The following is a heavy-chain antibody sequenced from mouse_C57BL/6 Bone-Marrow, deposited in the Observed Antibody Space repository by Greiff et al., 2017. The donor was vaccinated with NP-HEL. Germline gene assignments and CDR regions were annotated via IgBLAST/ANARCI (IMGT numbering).Heavy chain of an antibody. D-gene: IGHD3-2*02. CDR2: ISSGGDYI. Sequence: EVKLVESGEGLVKPGGSLKLSCAASGFTFSSYAMSWVRQTPEKRLEWVAYISSGGDYIYYADTVKGRSTISRDNARNTLYLQMSSLKSEDTAMYSCTRDLQTAQTWYFDVWGTGTTVTVSS. CDR3: TRDLQTAQTWYFDV. J-gene: IGHJ1*03. V-gene: IGHV5-9-1*02. CDR1: GFTFSSYA.